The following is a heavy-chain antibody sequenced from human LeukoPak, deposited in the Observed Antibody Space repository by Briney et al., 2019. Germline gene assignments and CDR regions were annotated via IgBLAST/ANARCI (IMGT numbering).Heavy chain of an antibody. CDR3: AKDLGGSGSYDIDY. J-gene: IGHJ4*02. V-gene: IGHV3-30*18. Sequence: GRSLRLSCAASGFTFSSYGMHWVRQAPGKGLEWVTLISYGGTNKYYTDSVKGRFTVSTDNSKNTLYLQMNSLRTEDTAVYYCAKDLGGSGSYDIDYWGQGTLVTVSS. CDR2: ISYGGTNK. CDR1: GFTFSSYG. D-gene: IGHD3-10*01.